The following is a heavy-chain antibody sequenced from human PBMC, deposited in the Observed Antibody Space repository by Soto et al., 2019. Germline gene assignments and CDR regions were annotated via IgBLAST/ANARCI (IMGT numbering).Heavy chain of an antibody. V-gene: IGHV4-34*01. J-gene: IGHJ5*01. CDR2: INHRGGT. CDR3: AGDGFCTSTSFPVCNWFDP. D-gene: IGHD2-2*01. Sequence: SETLSLTCVVYGCSFSGYYWSWIRQSPGKGLEWMGGINHRGGTNYNPALESRVTISVDTSKNQFSLKLPSVTAADTAKDYCAGDGFCTSTSFPVCNWFDPWGQGTLVTVSS. CDR1: GCSFSGYY.